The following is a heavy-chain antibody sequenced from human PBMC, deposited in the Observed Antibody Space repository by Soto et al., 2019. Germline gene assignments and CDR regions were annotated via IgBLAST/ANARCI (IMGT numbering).Heavy chain of an antibody. J-gene: IGHJ4*02. CDR3: ACGNISSFFGAQTDY. Sequence: ASVKVSCKASGYTFTSYYMHWVRQAPGQGLEWMGIINPSGGSTSYAQKFQGRVTMTRDTSTSTVYMELSSLRSEDTAVYYCACGNISSFFGAQTDYWGQGTLVTVSS. CDR1: GYTFTSYY. V-gene: IGHV1-46*01. CDR2: INPSGGST. D-gene: IGHD3-16*01.